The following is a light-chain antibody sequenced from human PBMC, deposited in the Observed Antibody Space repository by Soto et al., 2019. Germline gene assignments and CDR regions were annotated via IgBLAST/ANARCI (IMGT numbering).Light chain of an antibody. Sequence: QSVLTQPRSVSGSPGQSVTISCTGTSSDVGGYNYVSWYQQHPGKAPKLMIYDVSKRPSGVPDRFSGSKSGNTASLTISVLQAQDEAEYYYCSDAGGDTPYVFGTGTKVNVL. CDR2: DVS. V-gene: IGLV2-11*01. J-gene: IGLJ1*01. CDR3: CSDAGGDTPYV. CDR1: SSDVGGYNY.